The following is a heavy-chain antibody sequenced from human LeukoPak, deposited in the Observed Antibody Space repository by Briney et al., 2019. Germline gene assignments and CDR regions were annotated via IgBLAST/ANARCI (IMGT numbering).Heavy chain of an antibody. D-gene: IGHD2-2*01. J-gene: IGHJ4*02. Sequence: PSVKVSCKASGYTFTGYAMNWVRQAPGQGLEWMGWINTNTGNPMYAQGFTGRFVFSLDTSVSTAYLQISGLKAEDTAMYYCARGGSTSWSDTDFDYWGQGTLVTVSS. CDR1: GYTFTGYA. V-gene: IGHV7-4-1*02. CDR2: INTNTGNP. CDR3: ARGGSTSWSDTDFDY.